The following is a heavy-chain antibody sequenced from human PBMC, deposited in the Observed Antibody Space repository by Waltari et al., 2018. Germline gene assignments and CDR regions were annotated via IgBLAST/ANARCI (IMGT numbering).Heavy chain of an antibody. J-gene: IGHJ4*02. D-gene: IGHD1-26*01. CDR3: VKGSGGSRPYYFDS. CDR1: VFTFSRYA. V-gene: IGHV3-23*04. Sequence: EVQLEESGGGLVQPGGSLRLSCAASVFTFSRYAMALVRQVPGKGLEWISASTDTGSDTYSAESVKGRFTISRDHSLYLQMKSLRVEDTAVYYCVKGSGGSRPYYFDSWGQGTLVTVSS. CDR2: STDTGSDT.